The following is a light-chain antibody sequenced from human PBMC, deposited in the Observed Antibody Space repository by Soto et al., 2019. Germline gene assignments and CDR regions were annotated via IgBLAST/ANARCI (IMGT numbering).Light chain of an antibody. V-gene: IGLV1-40*01. Sequence: QLVLTQPPSVSGAPGQRVTISCTGSSSNIGAGYDVHWYQQLPGTAPKLLIYGNSNRPSGVPDQFSGSKSGTSASLAITGLQAEDEADYYCQSYDSSLSGYVFGTGTKLTVL. CDR2: GNS. CDR3: QSYDSSLSGYV. CDR1: SSNIGAGYD. J-gene: IGLJ1*01.